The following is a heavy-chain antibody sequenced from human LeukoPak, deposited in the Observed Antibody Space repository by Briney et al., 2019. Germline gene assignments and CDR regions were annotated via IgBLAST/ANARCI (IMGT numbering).Heavy chain of an antibody. V-gene: IGHV4-34*01. CDR2: INHSGST. D-gene: IGHD2-21*02. CDR3: ARGPGSSGDRSPGGMDV. Sequence: SETLSLTCAVYGGSFSGYYWSWIRQLPGKGLEWIGEINHSGSTNYNPSLKSRVTISVDTSKNQFSLKLSSVTAADTAVYYCARGPGSSGDRSPGGMDVWGQGTTVTVSS. J-gene: IGHJ6*02. CDR1: GGSFSGYY.